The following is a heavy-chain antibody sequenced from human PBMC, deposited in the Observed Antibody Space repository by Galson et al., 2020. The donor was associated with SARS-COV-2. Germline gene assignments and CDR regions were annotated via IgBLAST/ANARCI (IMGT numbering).Heavy chain of an antibody. CDR1: GFTFSSYA. V-gene: IGHV3-64*01. Sequence: GGSLRLSCAASGFTFSSYAMHWVRQAPGKGLEYVSAISSNGGSTYYANSVKGRFTISRDNSKNTLYLQMGSLRAEDMAVYYCARDGGPTASFDYWGQGTLVTVSS. CDR3: ARDGGPTASFDY. D-gene: IGHD3-16*01. CDR2: ISSNGGST. J-gene: IGHJ4*02.